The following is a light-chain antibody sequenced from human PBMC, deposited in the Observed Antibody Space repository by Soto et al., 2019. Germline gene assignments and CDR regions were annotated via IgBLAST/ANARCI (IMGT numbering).Light chain of an antibody. V-gene: IGLV8-61*01. Sequence: QTVVTQEQSVSVSPGGTVTLTCGLSSGSVSTSYYPSWYQQTPGQAPRTLIYSTNTRSSGVPDRFSGSILGNKAALTITGAQADDESDYYCVLYMGSGPYWVFGGGTKLTVL. CDR3: VLYMGSGPYWV. CDR1: SGSVSTSYY. CDR2: STN. J-gene: IGLJ3*02.